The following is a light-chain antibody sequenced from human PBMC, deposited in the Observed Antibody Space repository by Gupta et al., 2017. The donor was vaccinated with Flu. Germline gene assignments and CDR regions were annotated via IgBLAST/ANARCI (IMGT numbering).Light chain of an antibody. J-gene: IGLJ1*01. CDR2: RND. CDR1: RSNIRTNS. CDR3: SALDDSWCGYV. Sequence: RVTISCSGSRSNIRTNSVFWYQHHPGTAPNLLIYRNDQPPSGVPDRFSGSKSGTSASLAISGLRTEDEADFYCSALDDSWCGYVFRTWTKVTLL. V-gene: IGLV1-47*01.